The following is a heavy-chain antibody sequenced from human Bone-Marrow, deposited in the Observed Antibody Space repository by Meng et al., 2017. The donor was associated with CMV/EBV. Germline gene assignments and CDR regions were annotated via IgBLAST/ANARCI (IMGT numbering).Heavy chain of an antibody. Sequence: ASGKVSCKASGYTFTGYYMHWVRQAPGQGLEWMGWINPNSGGTNYAQKFQGRVTMTRDTSISTAYMELSRLRSDDTAVYYCARRIAAQHNWFDPWGQGTLVTVSS. CDR1: GYTFTGYY. V-gene: IGHV1-2*02. CDR3: ARRIAAQHNWFDP. D-gene: IGHD6-6*01. CDR2: INPNSGGT. J-gene: IGHJ5*02.